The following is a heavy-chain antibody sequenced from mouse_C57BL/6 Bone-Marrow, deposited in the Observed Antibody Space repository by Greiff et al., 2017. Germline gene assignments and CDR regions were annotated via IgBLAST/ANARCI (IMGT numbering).Heavy chain of an antibody. J-gene: IGHJ2*01. D-gene: IGHD1-1*02. CDR3: ARGYVLDY. CDR1: GFTFSDFY. V-gene: IGHV7-1*01. CDR2: SRNKANDYTT. Sequence: DVMLVESGGGLVQSGRSLRLSCATSGFTFSDFYMEWVRQAPGKGLEWIAASRNKANDYTTEYSASVKGRFIVSRDTSQSILYLQMNALRAEDTAIYYCARGYVLDYWGQGTTLTVSS.